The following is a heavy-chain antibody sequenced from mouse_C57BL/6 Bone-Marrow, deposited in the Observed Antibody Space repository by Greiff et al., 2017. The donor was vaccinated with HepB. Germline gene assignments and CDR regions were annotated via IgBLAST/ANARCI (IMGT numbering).Heavy chain of an antibody. V-gene: IGHV1-9*01. J-gene: IGHJ1*03. D-gene: IGHD2-4*01. CDR1: GYTFTGDW. Sequence: VQRVESGAELMKPGASVKLSCKATGYTFTGDWIEWVKQRPGHGLEWIGEILPGSGSTKYNEKFKGKATLTADTSSNTAYMQLSSLTTEDSAIYYCARLDDYDGDWYFDVWGTVTTVTVSS. CDR2: ILPGSGST. CDR3: ARLDDYDGDWYFDV.